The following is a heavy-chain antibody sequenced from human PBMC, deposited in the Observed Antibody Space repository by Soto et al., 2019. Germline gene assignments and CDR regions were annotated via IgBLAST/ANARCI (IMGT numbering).Heavy chain of an antibody. V-gene: IGHV4-39*01. CDR3: ARRTVNIRTFYSGLKTHCFDY. J-gene: IGHJ4*02. CDR1: GGSISSSSYY. Sequence: PSETLSLTCTVFGGSISSSSYYWGWIRQPPGKGLEWIGSIYYSGSTYYNPSLKSRVTISVDTSKNQFSLKLKSVTAADTAIYYCARRTVNIRTFYSGLKTHCFDYWGQGAPVTVSS. D-gene: IGHD6-19*01. CDR2: IYYSGST.